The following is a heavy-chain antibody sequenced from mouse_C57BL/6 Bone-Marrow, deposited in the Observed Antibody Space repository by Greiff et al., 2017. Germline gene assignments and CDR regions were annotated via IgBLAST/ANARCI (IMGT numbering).Heavy chain of an antibody. D-gene: IGHD1-1*01. CDR2: IYPGSGST. V-gene: IGHV1-55*01. J-gene: IGHJ1*03. Sequence: QVQLQQPGAELVKPGASVKMSCKASGYTFTSYWITWVKQRPGQGLEWIGDIYPGSGSTNYNEKFKSKATLTVDTSSSTAYMQLSSLTSEDSAVYYCAMREDPDYGSSYGYFDVWGTGTTVTVSA. CDR3: AMREDPDYGSSYGYFDV. CDR1: GYTFTSYW.